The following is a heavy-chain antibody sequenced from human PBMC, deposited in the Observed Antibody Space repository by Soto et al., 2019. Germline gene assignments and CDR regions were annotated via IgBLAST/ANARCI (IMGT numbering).Heavy chain of an antibody. CDR2: INDSGGTT. CDR1: GFTFSSYA. Sequence: GSLRLSCAASGFTFSSYAMGWVRQAPGKGLEWVSVINDSGGTTYYADSVKGRFTISRDNSKNTLYLQMNSLRAEETALYYRATDATRTSGWYYFDYWAQGALVTVSS. CDR3: ATDATRTSGWYYFDY. D-gene: IGHD6-19*01. J-gene: IGHJ4*02. V-gene: IGHV3-23*01.